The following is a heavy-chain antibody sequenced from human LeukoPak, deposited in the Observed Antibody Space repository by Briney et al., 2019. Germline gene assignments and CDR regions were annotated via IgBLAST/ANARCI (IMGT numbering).Heavy chain of an antibody. J-gene: IGHJ3*02. D-gene: IGHD3-10*01. V-gene: IGHV4-59*01. CDR1: GGSISSYY. CDR3: ARDYYGAFDI. Sequence: PSETLSLTCTVSGGSISSYYWSWIRQPPGKGLEWIGYIYYSGSTNYNPSLKSRVTISVDASKNQFSLKLSSVTAADTAVYYCARDYYGAFDIWGQGTMVTVSS. CDR2: IYYSGST.